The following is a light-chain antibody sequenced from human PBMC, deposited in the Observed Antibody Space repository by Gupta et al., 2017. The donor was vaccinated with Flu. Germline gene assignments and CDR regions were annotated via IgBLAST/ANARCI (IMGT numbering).Light chain of an antibody. CDR1: QSISSW. CDR2: KAS. Sequence: PATLSASVEDRFTTAWRASQSISSWLAWYQQKPGKAPKLLIYKASSLESGVPSRFSGSGSGTEFTLTISSLQPDDFATYYCQQDNSYSWTFGQGTKVEIK. CDR3: QQDNSYSWT. J-gene: IGKJ1*01. V-gene: IGKV1-5*03.